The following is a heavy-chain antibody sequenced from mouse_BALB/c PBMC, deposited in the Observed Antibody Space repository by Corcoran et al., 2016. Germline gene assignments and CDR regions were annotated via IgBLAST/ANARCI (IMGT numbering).Heavy chain of an antibody. CDR2: IDPANGKT. J-gene: IGHJ3*01. Sequence: EVQLQQSGAKRVKPGASVKLYCTASGFNIKDTYMHWVKQRPEQGLEWIGRIDPANGKTKYDTKFQGKATITADTSSNTAYLQLSSLTSEDTAVYYCARGNYTLAGFAYWGQGTLVTVSA. CDR3: ARGNYTLAGFAY. D-gene: IGHD2-1*01. CDR1: GFNIKDTY. V-gene: IGHV14-3*02.